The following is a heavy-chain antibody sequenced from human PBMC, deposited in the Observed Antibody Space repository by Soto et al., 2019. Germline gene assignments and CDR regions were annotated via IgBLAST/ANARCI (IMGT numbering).Heavy chain of an antibody. CDR3: ASGVEMATIGSHWFDP. V-gene: IGHV1-69*06. J-gene: IGHJ5*02. CDR1: GGTFSSYA. CDR2: IIPIFGTA. D-gene: IGHD5-12*01. Sequence: SVKVSCKASGGTFSSYAISWVRQAPGQGLEWMGGIIPIFGTANYAQKFQGRVTITADKSTSTAYMELSSLRSEDTAVYYCASGVEMATIGSHWFDPWGQGTLVTVSS.